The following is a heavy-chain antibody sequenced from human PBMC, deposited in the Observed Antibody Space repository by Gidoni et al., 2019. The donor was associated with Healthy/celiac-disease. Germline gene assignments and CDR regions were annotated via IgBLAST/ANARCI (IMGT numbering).Heavy chain of an antibody. D-gene: IGHD5-18*01. CDR1: GFTFSSYA. V-gene: IGHV3-30-3*01. CDR3: ARDRGYSYGSSYYYGMDV. J-gene: IGHJ6*02. CDR2: ISYDGSNK. Sequence: QVQLVESGGGVVQPGRSLRLSCAASGFTFSSYAMHWVRQAPGKGLEWVAVISYDGSNKYYADSVKGRFTISRDNSKNTLYLQMNSLRAEDTAVYYCARDRGYSYGSSYYYGMDVWGQGTTVTVSS.